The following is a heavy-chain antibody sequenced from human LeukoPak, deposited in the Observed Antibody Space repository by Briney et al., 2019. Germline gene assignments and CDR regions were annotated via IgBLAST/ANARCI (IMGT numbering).Heavy chain of an antibody. Sequence: GGSLRLSCAASGFTFSSYGMHWVRQAPGKGLEWVAVIWYDGSNKYYADSVKGRFTISRDNSKNTLYLRMNSLRAEDTAVYYCARDFNKAMVRGVIKEWGQGTLVTVSS. J-gene: IGHJ4*02. CDR1: GFTFSSYG. CDR3: ARDFNKAMVRGVIKE. V-gene: IGHV3-33*01. D-gene: IGHD3-10*01. CDR2: IWYDGSNK.